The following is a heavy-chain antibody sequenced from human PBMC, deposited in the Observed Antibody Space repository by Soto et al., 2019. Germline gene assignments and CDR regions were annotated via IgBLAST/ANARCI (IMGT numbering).Heavy chain of an antibody. CDR3: ARDRANSPDYFDY. D-gene: IGHD1-1*01. CDR2: VYYSGRT. J-gene: IGHJ4*02. V-gene: IGHV4-30-4*01. Sequence: NPSETLSLTCTVSGGSFRSDAYYWSWIRQPPGKGLEWIGCVYYSGRTYYNPSLESRITISMDTFKDQFSLKLSSVNAADTAVYYCARDRANSPDYFDYWGQGALVTVSS. CDR1: GGSFRSDAYY.